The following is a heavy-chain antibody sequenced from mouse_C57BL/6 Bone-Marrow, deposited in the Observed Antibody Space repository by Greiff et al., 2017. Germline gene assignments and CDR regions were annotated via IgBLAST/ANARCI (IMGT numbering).Heavy chain of an antibody. CDR2: ISDGGSYT. CDR1: GFTFSSYA. CDR3: AREDYGSSQFAY. J-gene: IGHJ3*01. D-gene: IGHD1-1*01. Sequence: DVKLVESGGGLVKPGGSLKLSCAASGFTFSSYAMSWVRQTPEKRLEWVATISDGGSYTYYPDNVKGRFTISRDNAKNNLYLQMSHLKSEDTAMYDCAREDYGSSQFAYWGQGTLVTVSA. V-gene: IGHV5-4*01.